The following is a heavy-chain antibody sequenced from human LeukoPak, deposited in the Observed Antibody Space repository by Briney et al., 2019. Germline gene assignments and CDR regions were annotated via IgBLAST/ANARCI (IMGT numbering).Heavy chain of an antibody. CDR2: IYYSGST. D-gene: IGHD6-19*01. Sequence: SETLSLTCTVSGGSISSYYWSWIRQPPGKGLEGIGYIYYSGSTNYNPSLKSRVTISVDTSKNQFSLKLSSVTAADTAVYYCARELYSSGWDYFDYWGQGTLVTVSS. CDR3: ARELYSSGWDYFDY. CDR1: GGSISSYY. V-gene: IGHV4-59*01. J-gene: IGHJ4*02.